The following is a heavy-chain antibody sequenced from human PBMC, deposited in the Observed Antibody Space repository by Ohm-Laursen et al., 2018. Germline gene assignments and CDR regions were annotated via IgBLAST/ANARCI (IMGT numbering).Heavy chain of an antibody. Sequence: SDTLSLTCVVYGGSFSNLYWSWIRQPPGLGLEWIGEIYHTGSTNYSPSLESRVTISLDMSKNQFSLRLRSLTAADTAVYYCARIRENYSPYDAFDIWGPGTMVTVSS. D-gene: IGHD4-11*01. CDR3: ARIRENYSPYDAFDI. J-gene: IGHJ3*02. CDR1: GGSFSNLY. V-gene: IGHV4-34*01. CDR2: IYHTGST.